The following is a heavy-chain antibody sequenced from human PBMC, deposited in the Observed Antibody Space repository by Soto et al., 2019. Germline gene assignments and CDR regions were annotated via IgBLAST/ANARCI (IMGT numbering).Heavy chain of an antibody. CDR3: SREKFYTDRGGYHYEGYIDL. V-gene: IGHV6-1*01. CDR2: TFYRSQWYN. D-gene: IGHD3-22*01. J-gene: IGHJ4*01. CDR1: GDSVSSNTAA. Sequence: SQTHSLTGAISGDSVSSNTAAWGWVRLSPSRCLEWLGRTFYRSQWYNDYAESLKGRISVMVDTSKNQFSLQLSSVTPDETAIYFCSREKFYTDRGGYHYEGYIDLWGHGPRVTVSS.